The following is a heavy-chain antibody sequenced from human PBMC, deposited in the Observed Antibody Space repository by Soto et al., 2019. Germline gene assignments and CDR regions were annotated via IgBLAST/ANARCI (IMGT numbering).Heavy chain of an antibody. CDR3: AREVRLAWRGAFDI. CDR1: GYTFTSHT. D-gene: IGHD3-10*01. V-gene: IGHV1-3*05. Sequence: QVQLVQSGAEEEKPGASVKVSCRASGYTFTSHTMHWVRQAPGQRLEWMGCIDAGNGNTKYSQQFQGRVTITRDTSASTMYRDLSSLRSEDTAVYYCAREVRLAWRGAFDIWGPGTMVTVSS. CDR2: IDAGNGNT. J-gene: IGHJ3*02.